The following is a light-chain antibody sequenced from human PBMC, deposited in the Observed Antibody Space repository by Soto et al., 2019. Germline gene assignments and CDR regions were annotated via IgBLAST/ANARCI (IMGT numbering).Light chain of an antibody. V-gene: IGKV3-20*01. CDR1: HNVISTY. CDR2: AVS. CDR3: QQSGRPPRP. J-gene: IGKJ1*01. Sequence: EIGLTHSPGTLSLYPWGIATLSCRARHNVISTYLAWYHQKPGQAPRLLIYAVSRRATGIPARFSGSGSGTDFTPTSSRLEPEDFAVYYCQQSGRPPRPLGQGTQVDIK.